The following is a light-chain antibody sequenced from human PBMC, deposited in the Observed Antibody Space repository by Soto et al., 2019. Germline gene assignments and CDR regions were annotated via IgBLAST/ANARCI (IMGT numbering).Light chain of an antibody. CDR2: EVT. CDR1: SRDVRGYNH. CDR3: GSYASSXSYV. J-gene: IGLJ1*01. V-gene: IGLV2-14*01. Sequence: QSFLSQPASVSGSPVQSITISCTGTSRDVRGYNHLSWYQIHPGKAPKLIIYEVTSRPTGVSYRFSGSKSGNSASLTISGLPAEDEADYYCGSYASSXSYVLGGGTKVXVX.